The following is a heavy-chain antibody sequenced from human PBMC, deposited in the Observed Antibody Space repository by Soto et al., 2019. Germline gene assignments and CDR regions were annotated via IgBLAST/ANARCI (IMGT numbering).Heavy chain of an antibody. J-gene: IGHJ6*02. Sequence: EVQLLESGGGLIQPGGSLRLSCAASGITLSSYAMSWVRQAPGKGLEWVSGISGSDGGTYYADSVKGRFTISRDNSKNTLYLQMNSLRAEDTAVYYCAKDWRYSSSWYAGTLFGMDVWGQGTTVTVSS. CDR2: ISGSDGGT. CDR1: GITLSSYA. V-gene: IGHV3-23*01. D-gene: IGHD6-13*01. CDR3: AKDWRYSSSWYAGTLFGMDV.